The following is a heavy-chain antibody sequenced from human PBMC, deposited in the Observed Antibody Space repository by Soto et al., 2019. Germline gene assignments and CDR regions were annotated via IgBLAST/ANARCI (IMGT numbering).Heavy chain of an antibody. CDR3: ARLASECSGYYASDI. Sequence: GESLKISCKGSGYSFTSYWISWVRQMPGKGLEWMGIIHPSDSYTKYSPSFQGQVTISADKSISTAYLQWSSLTASDTVLYYCARLASECSGYYASDIWGQGTMVTVSS. CDR2: IHPSDSYT. CDR1: GYSFTSYW. V-gene: IGHV5-51*01. J-gene: IGHJ3*02. D-gene: IGHD3-22*01.